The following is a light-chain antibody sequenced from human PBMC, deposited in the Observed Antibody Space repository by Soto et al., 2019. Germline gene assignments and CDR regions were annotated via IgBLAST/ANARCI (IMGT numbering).Light chain of an antibody. CDR3: QQYGSSPSIT. J-gene: IGKJ5*01. CDR1: QSVSSYY. V-gene: IGKV3-20*01. Sequence: EIVLTQSPGTLSLSPGERATLSCRASQSVSSYYLAWYQQKPGQTPRLLIYGASSRATGIPDRFSGSGSGTDFTLTISRLEPEDSAVYYCQQYGSSPSITFGQGTRLEIK. CDR2: GAS.